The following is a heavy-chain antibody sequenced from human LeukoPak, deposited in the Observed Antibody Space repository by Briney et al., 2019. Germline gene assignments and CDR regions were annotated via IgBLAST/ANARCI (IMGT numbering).Heavy chain of an antibody. CDR1: GFTFSSCW. V-gene: IGHV3-7*01. J-gene: IGHJ6*02. Sequence: GGSLRLSCAASGFTFSSCWMSWVRQAPGKGLEWVANIKQDGSEKYYVDSVKGRFTISRDNAKNSLYLQMNSLRAEDTAVYYCARLRYYGMDVWGQGTTVTVSS. CDR2: IKQDGSEK. CDR3: ARLRYYGMDV.